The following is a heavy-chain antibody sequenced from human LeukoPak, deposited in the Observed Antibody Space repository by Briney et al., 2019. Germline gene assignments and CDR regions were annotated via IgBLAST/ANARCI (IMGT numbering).Heavy chain of an antibody. Sequence: PGGSLRLSCAASGFTFDDYAMHWVRQAPGKGLEWVSGISWNSGSIGYADSVKGRFTISRDNAKNSLYLQMNSLRAEDTALYYCAKEITIAAAGTGGYYYYGMDVWGQGTTVTVSS. D-gene: IGHD6-13*01. J-gene: IGHJ6*02. CDR1: GFTFDDYA. V-gene: IGHV3-9*01. CDR3: AKEITIAAAGTGGYYYYGMDV. CDR2: ISWNSGSI.